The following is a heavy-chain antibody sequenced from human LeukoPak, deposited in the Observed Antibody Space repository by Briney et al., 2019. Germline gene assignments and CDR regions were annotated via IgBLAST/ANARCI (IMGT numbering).Heavy chain of an antibody. D-gene: IGHD3-10*01. J-gene: IGHJ3*02. V-gene: IGHV1-2*04. CDR1: GYTFTGYY. CDR2: INPNSGGT. CDR3: ARAQVFGELGPWSNAFDI. Sequence: KVSCKASGYTFTGYYMHWVRQAPGQGLEWMGWINPNSGGTNYAQKFQGWVTMTRDTSISTAYMELSRLRSDDTAVYYCARAQVFGELGPWSNAFDIWGQGTMVTVSS.